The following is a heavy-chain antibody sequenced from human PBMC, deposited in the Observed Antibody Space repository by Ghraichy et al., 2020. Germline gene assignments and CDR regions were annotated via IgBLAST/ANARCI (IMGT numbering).Heavy chain of an antibody. D-gene: IGHD3-10*01. CDR3: AKVNEYYFGSGRV. CDR1: GFTFRSCG. V-gene: IGHV3-23*01. CDR2: ISGSGSSV. Sequence: GGSLRLSCVASGFTFRSCGMSWVRQTPGKGLEWVATISGSGSSVDHAESVKGRFTISRDNSKNTLYLQMDSLRADDAAVYYCAKVNEYYFGSGRVWGQGTLVTVSS. J-gene: IGHJ4*02.